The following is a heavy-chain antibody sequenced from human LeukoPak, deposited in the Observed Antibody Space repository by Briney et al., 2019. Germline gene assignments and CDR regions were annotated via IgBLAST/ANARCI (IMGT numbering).Heavy chain of an antibody. J-gene: IGHJ6*03. D-gene: IGHD3-10*01. Sequence: SETLSLTCAVYGVSFSGYYWSWIRQPPGKGLEWIGEINHSGSTNYNPSLKSRVTISVDTSKNQFSLKLSSVTAADTAVYFCARHPAPYYYASGIPPYYMDVWGKGTTVTISS. CDR3: ARHPAPYYYASGIPPYYMDV. CDR1: GVSFSGYY. CDR2: INHSGST. V-gene: IGHV4-34*01.